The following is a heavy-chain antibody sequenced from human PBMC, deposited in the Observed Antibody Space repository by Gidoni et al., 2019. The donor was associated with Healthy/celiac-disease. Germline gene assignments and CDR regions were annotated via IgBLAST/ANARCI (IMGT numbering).Heavy chain of an antibody. CDR2: INHSGST. CDR1: GGSFSGYY. V-gene: IGHV4-34*01. D-gene: IGHD2-15*01. J-gene: IGHJ4*02. CDR3: ARGRGYCSGGSCYRGGDY. Sequence: QVQLQQWGAGLLKPSETLSLPCAVYGGSFSGYYWSWIRQPPGKGLEWIGEINHSGSTNYNPSLKSRVTISVDTSKNQFSLKLSSVTAADTAVYYCARGRGYCSGGSCYRGGDYWGQGTLVTVSS.